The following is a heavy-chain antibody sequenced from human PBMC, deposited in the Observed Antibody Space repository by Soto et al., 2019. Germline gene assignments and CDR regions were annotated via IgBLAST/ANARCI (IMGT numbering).Heavy chain of an antibody. CDR3: ARDKMRLGTYYYGSGSYYGTSYGMDV. CDR2: INPNSGGT. Sequence: GASVKVSCTASGYTFTGYYMQWVRQAPGQGLEWMGWINPNSGGTNYAQKFQGWVTMTRDTSISTAYMELSRLRSDDTAVYYCARDKMRLGTYYYGSGSYYGTSYGMDVWGQGTTVTVSS. V-gene: IGHV1-2*04. D-gene: IGHD3-10*01. CDR1: GYTFTGYY. J-gene: IGHJ6*02.